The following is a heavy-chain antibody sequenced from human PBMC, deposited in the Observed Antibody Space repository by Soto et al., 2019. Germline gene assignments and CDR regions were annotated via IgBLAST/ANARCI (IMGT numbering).Heavy chain of an antibody. CDR1: GGSSSGYY. J-gene: IGHJ6*02. Sequence: SETLSLTCAVYGGSSSGYYWSWIRQPPGKGLEWIGEINHSGSTNYNPSLKSRVTISVDTSKNQFSLKLSSVTAADTAVYYCARSRFYDILTGYYFGYYYYGMDVWGQGTTVTVSS. D-gene: IGHD3-9*01. V-gene: IGHV4-34*01. CDR3: ARSRFYDILTGYYFGYYYYGMDV. CDR2: INHSGST.